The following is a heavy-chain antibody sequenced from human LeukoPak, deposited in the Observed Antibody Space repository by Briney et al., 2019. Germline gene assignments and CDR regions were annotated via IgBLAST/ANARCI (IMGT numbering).Heavy chain of an antibody. Sequence: ASVKVSCKTSGHTFITYGISWVRQAPGQGFEWMGWISAYDDKRNSVQRFQDRITMTTDTSTSTSYLELRNLRSDDTAVYYCARVLVKTRGNYFHDDYWGQGTLVTVSS. CDR2: ISAYDDKR. J-gene: IGHJ4*02. D-gene: IGHD2/OR15-2a*01. CDR3: ARVLVKTRGNYFHDDY. CDR1: GHTFITYG. V-gene: IGHV1-18*01.